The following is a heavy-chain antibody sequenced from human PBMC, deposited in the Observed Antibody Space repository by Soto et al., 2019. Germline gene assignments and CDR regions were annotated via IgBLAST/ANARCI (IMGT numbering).Heavy chain of an antibody. CDR1: GFTVSSNY. CDR3: ARREAFDI. V-gene: IGHV3-53*02. J-gene: IGHJ3*02. Sequence: EVQLVETGGGLIQPGGSPRLSCAASGFTVSSNYMSWVRQAPGKGLEWVSVIYSGGSTYYADSVKGRFTISRDNSKNTLYLQINSLRAEDTAVYYCARREAFDIWGQGTMVTVSS. CDR2: IYSGGST.